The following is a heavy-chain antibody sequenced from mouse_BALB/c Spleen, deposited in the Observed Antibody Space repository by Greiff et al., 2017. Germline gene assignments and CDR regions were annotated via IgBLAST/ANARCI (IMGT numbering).Heavy chain of an antibody. Sequence: QVQLQQSAAELARPGASVKMSCKASGYTFTSYTMPWVKQRPGQGLEWIGYINPSSGYTEYNQKFKDKTTLTADKSSSTAYMQLSSLTSEDSAVYYCARSGAWYFDVWGAGTTVTVSS. V-gene: IGHV1-4*02. CDR2: INPSSGYT. D-gene: IGHD3-1*01. CDR3: ARSGAWYFDV. CDR1: GYTFTSYT. J-gene: IGHJ1*01.